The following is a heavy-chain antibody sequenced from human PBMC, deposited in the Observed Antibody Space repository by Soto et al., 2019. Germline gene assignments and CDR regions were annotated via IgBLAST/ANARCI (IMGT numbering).Heavy chain of an antibody. CDR2: IWYDGSNK. CDR1: GFTFSSYG. V-gene: IGHV3-33*01. Sequence: QVQLVESGGGVVQPGRSLRLSCAASGFTFSSYGMHWVRQAPGKGLEWVAVIWYDGSNKYYADSVKGRFTMSRENSKNTLYLQMSGLIAEDTAAYYCARGSSYDYGDYETIYYWGQGTLVDVAS. CDR3: ARGSSYDYGDYETIYY. J-gene: IGHJ4*02. D-gene: IGHD4-17*01.